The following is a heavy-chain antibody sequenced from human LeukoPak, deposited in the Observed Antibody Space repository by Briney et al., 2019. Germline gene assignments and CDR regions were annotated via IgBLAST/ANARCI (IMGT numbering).Heavy chain of an antibody. J-gene: IGHJ4*02. D-gene: IGHD1-26*01. CDR3: AKGLVGWELLTPLDY. Sequence: GGSLRLSCAASGFTFSSYAMSWVRQAPGKGLEWVSAISGSGGSTYYADSVKGRFTISRDNSKNTLYLQMNSLRAEDTAVYYCAKGLVGWELLTPLDYWGQGTLVTVSS. CDR2: ISGSGGST. V-gene: IGHV3-23*01. CDR1: GFTFSSYA.